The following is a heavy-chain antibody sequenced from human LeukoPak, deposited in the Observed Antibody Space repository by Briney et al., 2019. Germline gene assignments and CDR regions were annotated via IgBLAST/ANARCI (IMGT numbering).Heavy chain of an antibody. CDR3: ARSYWINY. CDR1: GGSFSGYY. CDR2: INHSGST. Sequence: SETLSLTCAVYGGSFSGYYWSWIRQPPGKGLEWIGEINHSGSTNYNPSLKSRVTISVDTSKNQFSLKLSSVTAADTAVYYCARSYWINYWGQGTLVTVSS. D-gene: IGHD1-26*01. V-gene: IGHV4-34*01. J-gene: IGHJ4*02.